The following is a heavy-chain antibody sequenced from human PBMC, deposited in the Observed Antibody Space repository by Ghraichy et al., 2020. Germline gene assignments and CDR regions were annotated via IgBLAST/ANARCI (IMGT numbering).Heavy chain of an antibody. Sequence: ASVKVSCKTSGYSFTTYGLNWVRQAPGHGLEWVGWISAYNGHTNYAEKFRGRVTLTADTSSTTVYMELRNLKSDDTAVYYCARDRRGSAVTSKCVGPWGQGTLLTVSS. CDR2: ISAYNGHT. CDR1: GYSFTTYG. CDR3: ARDRRGSAVTSKCVGP. J-gene: IGHJ5*02. V-gene: IGHV1-18*01. D-gene: IGHD3-10*01.